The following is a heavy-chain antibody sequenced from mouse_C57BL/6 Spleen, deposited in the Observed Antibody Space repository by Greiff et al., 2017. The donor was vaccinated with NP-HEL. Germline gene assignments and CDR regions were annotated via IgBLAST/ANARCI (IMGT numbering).Heavy chain of an antibody. J-gene: IGHJ1*03. D-gene: IGHD2-4*01. CDR1: GYAFSSSW. V-gene: IGHV1-82*01. CDR2: IYPGDGDT. Sequence: VQLQQSGPELVKPGASVKISCKASGYAFSSSWMNWVKQRPGKGLEWIGRIYPGDGDTNYNGKFKGKATLTADKSSSTAYMQLSSLTSEDSAVYFCARGGDYDVYWYFDVWGTGTTVTVSS. CDR3: ARGGDYDVYWYFDV.